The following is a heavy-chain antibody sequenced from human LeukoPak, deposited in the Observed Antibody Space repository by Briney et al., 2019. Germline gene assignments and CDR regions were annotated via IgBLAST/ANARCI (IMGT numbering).Heavy chain of an antibody. D-gene: IGHD1-1*01. CDR2: IYYRGNT. CDR3: ARAGNNWSFDY. V-gene: IGHV4-59*02. J-gene: IGHJ4*02. Sequence: SETLSLTCTVPGDSVSIYYWSWIRQPPGKGLEWIGYIYYRGNTNYNPSLKSRVTMAVDTSKNQFSLKVSSVTAADTAVYYCARAGNNWSFDYWGQGTLVTVSS. CDR1: GDSVSIYY.